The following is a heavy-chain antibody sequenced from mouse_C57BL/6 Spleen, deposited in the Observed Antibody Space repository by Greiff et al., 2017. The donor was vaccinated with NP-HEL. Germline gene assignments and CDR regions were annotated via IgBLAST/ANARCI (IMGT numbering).Heavy chain of an antibody. CDR3: ARLGGGYFDY. Sequence: EVKLMESGGDLVKPGGSLKLSCAASGFTFSSYGMSWVRQTPDKRLEWVATISSGGSYTYYPASVKGRFTISRDNAKNTLYLQMSSLKSEATAMYYCARLGGGYFDYWGQGTTLTVSS. CDR1: GFTFSSYG. CDR2: ISSGGSYT. V-gene: IGHV5-6*01. J-gene: IGHJ2*01. D-gene: IGHD1-1*02.